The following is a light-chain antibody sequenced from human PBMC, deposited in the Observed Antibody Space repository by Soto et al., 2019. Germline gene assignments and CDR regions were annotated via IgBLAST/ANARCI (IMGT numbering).Light chain of an antibody. V-gene: IGLV2-8*01. J-gene: IGLJ2*01. Sequence: QSALTQPPSASGSPGQSVTISCTGTSSDVGGYNYVSWYQQHPGKAPKLMIYEVSKRPSGVPDRFSGSKSGYTASLTVSGLQAEDEADYYCSSYAGSTTVFGGGTKLTVL. CDR1: SSDVGGYNY. CDR3: SSYAGSTTV. CDR2: EVS.